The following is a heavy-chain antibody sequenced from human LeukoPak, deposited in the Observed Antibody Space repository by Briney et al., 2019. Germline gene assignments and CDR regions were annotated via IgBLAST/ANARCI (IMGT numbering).Heavy chain of an antibody. CDR1: GFTFSSHW. Sequence: PGGSLGLSCAASGFTFSSHWMSWVRQAPGKGLEWVANIKYDGSEKLYVDSVKGRFTISRDNAKNSLYLQMNSLRAEDTAVYYCARDYYDSSGYYWGAYWGQGTLVTVSS. CDR2: IKYDGSEK. D-gene: IGHD3-22*01. CDR3: ARDYYDSSGYYWGAY. V-gene: IGHV3-7*01. J-gene: IGHJ4*02.